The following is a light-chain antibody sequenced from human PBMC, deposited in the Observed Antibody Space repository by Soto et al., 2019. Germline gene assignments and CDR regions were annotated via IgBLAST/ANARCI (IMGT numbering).Light chain of an antibody. V-gene: IGKV3-20*01. CDR1: QSISSSY. Sequence: EIVLTQSPGTLSLSPGERATLSCRASQSISSSYVAWYQQKPGQAPRLLIYGASRRATGIPDRFSGRESGTDFTLTITTLEPEDSAVYFCQQYASSPYTFGQGTKVEIK. CDR2: GAS. J-gene: IGKJ2*01. CDR3: QQYASSPYT.